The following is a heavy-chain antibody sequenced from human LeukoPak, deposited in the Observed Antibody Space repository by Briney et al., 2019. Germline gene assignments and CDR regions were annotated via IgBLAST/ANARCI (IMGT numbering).Heavy chain of an antibody. D-gene: IGHD3-16*02. CDR3: ARAFGGVIVDPHFDY. CDR2: ISAYNGNT. Sequence: ASVKVSCKAPGCTFTSYGISWVRQAPGQGLGWMGWISAYNGNTNYAQKLQVKVTITTDTSPSTAYLELKRLRSDATDVYYCARAFGGVIVDPHFDYWGQGTLVTVSS. J-gene: IGHJ4*02. V-gene: IGHV1-18*01. CDR1: GCTFTSYG.